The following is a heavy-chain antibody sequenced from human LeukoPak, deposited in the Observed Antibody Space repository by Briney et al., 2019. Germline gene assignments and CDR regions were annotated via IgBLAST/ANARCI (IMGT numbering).Heavy chain of an antibody. D-gene: IGHD4-17*01. CDR2: TSYDGSKK. V-gene: IGHV3-30*03. Sequence: PGGSLRLSCAASGFTFSNYGMIWVRQAPGQGLEWVTVTSYDGSKKFYVGSVEGRFTISRDNSKNTLFLQMNSLSTEDTAVYYCARAGYGAYQYFDYWGQGTLVTVSS. CDR3: ARAGYGAYQYFDY. CDR1: GFTFSNYG. J-gene: IGHJ4*02.